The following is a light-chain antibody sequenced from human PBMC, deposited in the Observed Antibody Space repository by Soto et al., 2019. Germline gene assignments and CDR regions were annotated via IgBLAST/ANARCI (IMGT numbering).Light chain of an antibody. CDR3: QQYNSYSRFT. J-gene: IGKJ3*01. V-gene: IGKV1-5*03. Sequence: DIQMTQSPSTLSASVGDRVTITCRASQSISSWLSWYQQKPGKAPKLLIYKASSLESGVPSRFSGSGSGTEFILFTSSLQPDDFATSYCQQYNSYSRFTFGPGTKVDIK. CDR2: KAS. CDR1: QSISSW.